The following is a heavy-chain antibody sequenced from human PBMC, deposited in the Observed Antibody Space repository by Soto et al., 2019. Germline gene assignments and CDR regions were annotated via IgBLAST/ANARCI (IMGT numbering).Heavy chain of an antibody. J-gene: IGHJ4*02. CDR3: ARGSMIRGAHFDY. Sequence: GGSLRLSCAASGFTFSSYAMSWVRQAPGKGLEWVSAISGSGGSTYYADSVKGRFTISRDNSKNTLYLQMNSLRAEDTAVYYCARGSMIRGAHFDYWGQGTLVTVSS. CDR2: ISGSGGST. D-gene: IGHD3-10*01. CDR1: GFTFSSYA. V-gene: IGHV3-23*01.